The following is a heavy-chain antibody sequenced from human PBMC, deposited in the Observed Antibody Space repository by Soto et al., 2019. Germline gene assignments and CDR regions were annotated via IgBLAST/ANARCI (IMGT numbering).Heavy chain of an antibody. J-gene: IGHJ4*02. CDR1: SGSIPDYY. CDR3: TRSHGAY. Sequence: QVQLQESGPRLVKPSETLSLTCTVSSGSIPDYYWSWVRQPPEKGLEWLGYVHYTGRTRYNPALESRVTISRDTSDNQFSLTLRSVTAADTAVYYCTRSHGAYWGQGILVTVSS. V-gene: IGHV4-59*08. D-gene: IGHD3-10*01. CDR2: VHYTGRT.